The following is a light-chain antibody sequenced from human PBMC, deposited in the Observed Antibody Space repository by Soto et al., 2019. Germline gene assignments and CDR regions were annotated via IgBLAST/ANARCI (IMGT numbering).Light chain of an antibody. V-gene: IGKV3-11*01. CDR2: DAS. J-gene: IGKJ1*01. Sequence: EIVLTQSPATLSLSPGERATLSCRASENVGTFLAWYQHKPCQAPRLLIYDASDRAGGIPARFSGSGSGTDFTLTISSREAEDFAVYYCQHRYNWAWTFGQGTKVEFK. CDR1: ENVGTF. CDR3: QHRYNWAWT.